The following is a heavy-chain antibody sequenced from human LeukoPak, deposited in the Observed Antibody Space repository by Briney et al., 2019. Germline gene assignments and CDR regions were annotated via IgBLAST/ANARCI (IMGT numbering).Heavy chain of an antibody. CDR2: INHSGST. D-gene: IGHD5-18*01. Sequence: SETLSLTCTVSGGSISSGYYWSWIRQPPGKGLEWIGEINHSGSTNYNPSLKSRVTISVDTSKNQFSLKLSSVTAADTAVYYCARGIGSYGNTIFDYWGQGTLVTVSS. V-gene: IGHV4-34*01. CDR1: GGSISSGYY. J-gene: IGHJ4*02. CDR3: ARGIGSYGNTIFDY.